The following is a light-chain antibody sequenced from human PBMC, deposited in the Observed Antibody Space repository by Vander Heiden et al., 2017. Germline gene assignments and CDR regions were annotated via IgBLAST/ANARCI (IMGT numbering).Light chain of an antibody. CDR1: SSDVGGYNY. Sequence: QSALTQPASVSGPPGQSTTISCTGTSSDVGGYNYVSWYQQHPGKAPKLMIYDVSNRPSGVSNRFSGSKSGNTASLTISGLQAEDEADYYCSSYTSSSPVVFGGGTKLTVL. V-gene: IGLV2-14*01. CDR2: DVS. CDR3: SSYTSSSPVV. J-gene: IGLJ2*01.